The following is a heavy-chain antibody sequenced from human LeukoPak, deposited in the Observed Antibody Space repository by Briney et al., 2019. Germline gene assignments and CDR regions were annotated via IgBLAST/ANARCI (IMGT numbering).Heavy chain of an antibody. CDR3: AGGVYCSSTSCSGGAFDI. V-gene: IGHV4-39*01. Sequence: SETLSLTCTVSGGSISSSSYYWGWIRQPPGKGLEWIGSIYYSGSTYYNPSLKSRVTISVDTSKHQFSLKLSSVTAADTAVYYCAGGVYCSSTSCSGGAFDIWGQGTMVTVSS. J-gene: IGHJ3*02. CDR1: GGSISSSSYY. CDR2: IYYSGST. D-gene: IGHD2-2*01.